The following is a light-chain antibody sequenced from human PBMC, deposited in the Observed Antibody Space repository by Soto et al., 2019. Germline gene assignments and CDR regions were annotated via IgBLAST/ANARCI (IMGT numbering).Light chain of an antibody. CDR2: AAS. V-gene: IGKV1-12*01. J-gene: IGKJ2*01. CDR3: LQSNSFPHT. Sequence: DIQMTQSPSSVSASVGDRVTITCRASQYISSWLAWYQQKPGTAPQLLIYAASSLQSGVPSRFSGSGSGTDFTLTISSLQPEDFATYYCLQSNSFPHTFGQGTKLEIK. CDR1: QYISSW.